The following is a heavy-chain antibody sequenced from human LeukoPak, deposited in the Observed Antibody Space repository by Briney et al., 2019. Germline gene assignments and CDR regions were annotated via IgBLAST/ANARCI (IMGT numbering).Heavy chain of an antibody. V-gene: IGHV3-30*03. CDR1: GFTFSSYG. D-gene: IGHD6-13*01. CDR2: ISYDGSNK. CDR3: ASRHSRDDC. Sequence: GGSLRLSCAASGFTFSSYGMHWVRQAPGKGLEWVAVISYDGSNKYYADSVKGRFTISRDNSQNTLYLQMNSLRAEDTAVYYCASRHSRDDCWGQGTLVTVSS. J-gene: IGHJ4*02.